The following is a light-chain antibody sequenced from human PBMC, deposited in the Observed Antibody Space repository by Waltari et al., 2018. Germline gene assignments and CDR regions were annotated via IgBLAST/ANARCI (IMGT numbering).Light chain of an antibody. Sequence: DIQMTQSPSSLSASVGDRVTITCRASQDIRDHLCWYQQKPGRAPKALIYRASRFQSGVPSRFSGSGSGTEFTLTISSLQPEDCATYYCLQYNNYPRTFAQGTKVEVK. CDR3: LQYNNYPRT. V-gene: IGKV1-17*01. CDR1: QDIRDH. CDR2: RAS. J-gene: IGKJ1*01.